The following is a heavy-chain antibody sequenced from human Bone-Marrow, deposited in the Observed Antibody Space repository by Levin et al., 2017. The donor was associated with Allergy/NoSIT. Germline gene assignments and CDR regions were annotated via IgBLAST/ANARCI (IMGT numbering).Heavy chain of an antibody. Sequence: SCAASGFTFSSYGMHWVRQAPGKGLEWVAVISYDGSNKYYADSVKGRFTISRDNSKNTLYLQMNSLRADDTAVYYCATPTLHITMVRGSDAFDFWGQGTMVTVSS. CDR3: ATPTLHITMVRGSDAFDF. D-gene: IGHD3-10*01. J-gene: IGHJ3*01. CDR2: ISYDGSNK. CDR1: GFTFSSYG. V-gene: IGHV3-30*03.